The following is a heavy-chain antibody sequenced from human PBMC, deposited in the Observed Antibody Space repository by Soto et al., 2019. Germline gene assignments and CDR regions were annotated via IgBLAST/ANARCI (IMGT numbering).Heavy chain of an antibody. CDR3: ARDFVYTAMLPYFDY. D-gene: IGHD5-18*01. CDR1: GYTFTSYA. J-gene: IGHJ4*02. V-gene: IGHV1-3*01. CDR2: INAGNGNT. Sequence: ASVKVSCKASGYTFTSYAMHWVRQAPGQRLEWMGWINAGNGNTKYSQKFQGRVTITRDTSASTAYMELSSLRSEDTAVYYCARDFVYTAMLPYFDYWGQGTLGTVS.